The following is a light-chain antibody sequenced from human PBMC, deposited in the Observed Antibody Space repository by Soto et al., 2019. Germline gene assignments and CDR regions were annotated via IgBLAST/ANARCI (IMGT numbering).Light chain of an antibody. CDR2: RDS. V-gene: IGLV3-9*01. Sequence: SYELTQPLSVSVALGQTTRITWGGKNMGSKNVHWYQQKPGQAPVLVIYRDSNRPSGIPERFSGSNSGNTATLTISRAQAGDEADYYCQVWDSSTARVFGGGTKVTVL. J-gene: IGLJ3*02. CDR3: QVWDSSTARV. CDR1: NMGSKN.